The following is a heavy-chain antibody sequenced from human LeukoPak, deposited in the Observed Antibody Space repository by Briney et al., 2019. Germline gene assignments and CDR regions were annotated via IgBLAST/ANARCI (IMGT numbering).Heavy chain of an antibody. J-gene: IGHJ3*02. D-gene: IGHD2-2*01. CDR2: IYSGGST. Sequence: GGSLRLSCAASGFTVSSNYMSWVRQAPEKGLEWVSVIYSGGSTYYADSVKGRFTISRHNSKNTLYLQMNSLRAEDTAVYYCARDRDIVVVPAASDAFDIWGQGTMVTVSS. CDR1: GFTVSSNY. CDR3: ARDRDIVVVPAASDAFDI. V-gene: IGHV3-53*01.